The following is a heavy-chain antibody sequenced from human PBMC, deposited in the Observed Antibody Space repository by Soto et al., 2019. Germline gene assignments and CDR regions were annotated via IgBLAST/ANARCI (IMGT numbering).Heavy chain of an antibody. V-gene: IGHV3-7*03. Sequence: GGSLRLSCAASGFTFSSYWMSWVRQAPGKGLEWVANIKQDGSEKYYVDSVKGRFTISRDNAKNSLYLQMNSLRAVDTAVYYCARDITINSGWFDPWGQGTLVTVSS. CDR2: IKQDGSEK. D-gene: IGHD3-10*01. CDR1: GFTFSSYW. CDR3: ARDITINSGWFDP. J-gene: IGHJ5*02.